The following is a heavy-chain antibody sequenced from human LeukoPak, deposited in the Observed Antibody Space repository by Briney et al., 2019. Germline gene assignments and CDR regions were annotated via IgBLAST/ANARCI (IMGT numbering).Heavy chain of an antibody. CDR1: GFTFSSYG. D-gene: IGHD3-10*01. CDR3: AKDWEYYGSGSDPTFDY. V-gene: IGHV3-30*18. J-gene: IGHJ4*02. Sequence: GESLRLSCAASGFTFSSYGMHWVRQAPGKGLEWVAVISYDGSNKYYADSVKGRFTISRDNSKNTLYLQMNSLRAEDTAVYYCAKDWEYYGSGSDPTFDYWGQGTLVTVSS. CDR2: ISYDGSNK.